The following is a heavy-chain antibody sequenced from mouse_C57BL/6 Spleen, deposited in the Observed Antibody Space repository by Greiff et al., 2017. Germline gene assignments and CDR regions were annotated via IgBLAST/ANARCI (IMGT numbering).Heavy chain of an antibody. V-gene: IGHV1-69*01. D-gene: IGHD2-5*01. J-gene: IGHJ2*01. CDR1: GYTFTSYW. Sequence: QVQLKQPGAELVMPGASVKLSCKASGYTFTSYWMHWVKQRPGQGLEWIGEIDPSDSYTNYNQKFKGKSTLTVDKSSSTAYMQLSSLTSEDSAVYYCARRGSNYAFDYWGQGTTLTVSS. CDR2: IDPSDSYT. CDR3: ARRGSNYAFDY.